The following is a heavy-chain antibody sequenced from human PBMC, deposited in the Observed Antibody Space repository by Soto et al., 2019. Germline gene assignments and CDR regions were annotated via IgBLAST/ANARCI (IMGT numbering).Heavy chain of an antibody. D-gene: IGHD6-19*01. CDR2: ISDSGGST. CDR3: AKDGGWSLAVAGLFDN. V-gene: IGHV3-23*01. CDR1: GSTFSSDD. J-gene: IGHJ4*02. Sequence: GGSLRLSCVVSGSTFSSDDMSWVRQAPGRGLEWVSGISDSGGSTYYADSVKGRFTISRDNAKNTLYLQMKSLRVEDTALYYCAKDGGWSLAVAGLFDNSGPGTQVTVSS.